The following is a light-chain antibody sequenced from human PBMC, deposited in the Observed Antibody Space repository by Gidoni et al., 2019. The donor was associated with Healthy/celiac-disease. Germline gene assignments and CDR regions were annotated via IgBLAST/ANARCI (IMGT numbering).Light chain of an antibody. CDR1: QGISSY. V-gene: IGKV1-8*01. Sequence: AIRMTQSPSSLSASTGDRVTITCRASQGISSYLAWYQQKPGQAPKLLIYAASTLQSGVPSRFSGSGSGTDFTLTISCLQSEDFATYHFQPYYSYPYTFGQGTKLEIK. CDR3: QPYYSYPYT. CDR2: AAS. J-gene: IGKJ2*01.